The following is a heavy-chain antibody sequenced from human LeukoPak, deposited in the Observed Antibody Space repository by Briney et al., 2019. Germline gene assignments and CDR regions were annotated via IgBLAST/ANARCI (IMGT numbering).Heavy chain of an antibody. D-gene: IGHD2-21*02. CDR2: IYPGDSDT. CDR3: ARLDDVVTAPNFDY. Sequence: GESLKISCKGSGSSFTSYWIGWVRQMPGKGLEWMGIIYPGDSDTRYSPSLQGQVTISADKSISTAYLQWSSLKASDTAMYYCARLDDVVTAPNFDYWGQGTLVTVSS. CDR1: GSSFTSYW. J-gene: IGHJ4*02. V-gene: IGHV5-51*01.